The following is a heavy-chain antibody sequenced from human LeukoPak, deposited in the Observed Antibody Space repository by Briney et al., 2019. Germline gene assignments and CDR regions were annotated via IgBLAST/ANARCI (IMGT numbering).Heavy chain of an antibody. CDR1: GFIFSNYA. CDR2: ISYDGSNK. CDR3: AKNGDRGAYCTGGTCYPYFYYYMDV. Sequence: GGSLRLSCAASGFIFSNYAMHWVRQAPGKGLEWVAVISYDGSNKYYADSVKGRFTISRDKSKNTLYLQMNSLRAEDTAIYYCAKNGDRGAYCTGGTCYPYFYYYMDVWGKGTTVTI. D-gene: IGHD2-15*01. V-gene: IGHV3-30*04. J-gene: IGHJ6*03.